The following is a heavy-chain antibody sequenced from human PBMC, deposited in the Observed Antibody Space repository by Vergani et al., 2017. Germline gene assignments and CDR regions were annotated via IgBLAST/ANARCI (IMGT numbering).Heavy chain of an antibody. Sequence: QVQLVESGGGVVQPGRSLRLSCAASGFTFSSYGMHWVRQAPGKGLEWVAVISYDGSNKYYADSVKGRFTISRDNSKNTLYLQMNSLRAEDTAVYYCAKDSVDIVVVPADIRGDYYYYMDVWGKGTTVTVSS. J-gene: IGHJ6*03. V-gene: IGHV3-30*18. CDR3: AKDSVDIVVVPADIRGDYYYYMDV. D-gene: IGHD2-2*02. CDR2: ISYDGSNK. CDR1: GFTFSSYG.